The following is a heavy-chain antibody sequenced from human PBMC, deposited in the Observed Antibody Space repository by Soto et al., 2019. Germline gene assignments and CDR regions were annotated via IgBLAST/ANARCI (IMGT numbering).Heavy chain of an antibody. CDR1: GFTFSSYG. V-gene: IGHV3-30*18. CDR2: ISYDGSNK. CDR3: ANDMTGPQDY. J-gene: IGHJ4*02. D-gene: IGHD3-9*01. Sequence: PGGSLRLSCAASGFTFSSYGMHWVRQAPGKGLEWVAVISYDGSNKYYADSVKGRFTISRDNSKNTLYRQMNSLRAEDTAVYYCANDMTGPQDYWGQGTLVTVSS.